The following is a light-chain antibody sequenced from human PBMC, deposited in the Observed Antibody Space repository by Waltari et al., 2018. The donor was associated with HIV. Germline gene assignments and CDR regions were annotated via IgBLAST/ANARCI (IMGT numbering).Light chain of an antibody. Sequence: SYELTQPPSVSVSPGQTARNTCSGDALPNQYAYWYQQKPGQAPVLVIYKDNERPSGIPERFSGSSSGTTVTLSISGVQAEDEADYYCQSADSSGSYYVFGSGTKVTVL. CDR3: QSADSSGSYYV. J-gene: IGLJ1*01. CDR1: ALPNQY. V-gene: IGLV3-25*03. CDR2: KDN.